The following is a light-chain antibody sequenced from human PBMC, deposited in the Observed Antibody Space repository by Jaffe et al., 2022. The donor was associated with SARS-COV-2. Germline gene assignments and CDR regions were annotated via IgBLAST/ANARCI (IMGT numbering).Light chain of an antibody. V-gene: IGLV4-69*01. CDR2: VNSDGSH. J-gene: IGLJ3*02. CDR3: QTWDAGIQV. Sequence: QLALTQSPSASASLGTSVKLTCTLSSGHSSYAIAWHQQQPEKGPRDLMKVNSDGSHSKGDGIPDRYSGSSSGAERYLTISSLQSEDEADYYCQTWDAGIQVFGGGTKLTVL. CDR1: SGHSSYA.